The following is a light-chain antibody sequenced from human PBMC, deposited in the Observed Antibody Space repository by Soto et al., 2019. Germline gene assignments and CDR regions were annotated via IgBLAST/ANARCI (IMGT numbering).Light chain of an antibody. V-gene: IGLV6-57*01. CDR2: EDN. J-gene: IGLJ3*02. Sequence: NFMLTQPHSVSESPGKTVAISCTRSSGSIASNYVQWYQQRPGSSPTTVIYEDNQRPSGVPDRFSGSIDSSSNSASLTISGLKTEDEADYYCQSYYSSNHGVFGGGTKVTVL. CDR1: SGSIASNY. CDR3: QSYYSSNHGV.